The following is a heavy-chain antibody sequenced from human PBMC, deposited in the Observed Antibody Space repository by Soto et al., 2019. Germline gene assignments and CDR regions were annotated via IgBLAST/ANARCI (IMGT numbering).Heavy chain of an antibody. CDR3: ARGPLRYLLDY. V-gene: IGHV4-34*01. Sequence: PSETLSLTCAVYGGSFSGYYWSWIRQPPGKGLEWIGEINHSGSTNYNPSLKSRVTISVDTSKNQFSLKLSSVTAADTAVYYCARGPLRYLLDYWGQGTLVTVSS. J-gene: IGHJ4*02. CDR2: INHSGST. D-gene: IGHD4-4*01. CDR1: GGSFSGYY.